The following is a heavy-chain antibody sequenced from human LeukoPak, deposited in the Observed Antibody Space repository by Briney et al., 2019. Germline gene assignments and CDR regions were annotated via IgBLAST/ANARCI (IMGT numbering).Heavy chain of an antibody. CDR1: GYTFTGYY. Sequence: ASVKVSCKASGYTFTGYYMHWVRQAPGQGLEWMGWINPNSGGTNYAQKFQGRVTMTRDTSNSTAYMELSRLRSDDTAVYYCARVRRWLDAFDIWGQGTMVTVSS. J-gene: IGHJ3*02. CDR3: ARVRRWLDAFDI. D-gene: IGHD5-24*01. CDR2: INPNSGGT. V-gene: IGHV1-2*02.